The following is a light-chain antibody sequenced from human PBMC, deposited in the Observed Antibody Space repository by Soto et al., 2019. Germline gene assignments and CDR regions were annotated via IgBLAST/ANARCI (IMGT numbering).Light chain of an antibody. V-gene: IGLV2-14*01. J-gene: IGLJ2*01. Sequence: QSALTQPASVSGSPGQSITIACTGTSSDVGAYKYVSWYQQHPGKAPKLMIYDVTNRPSGVSNSFSGSKSGNTASLTISGLQAEDEADYYCGSYTSGSPLVFGGGTKVTVL. CDR3: GSYTSGSPLV. CDR2: DVT. CDR1: SSDVGAYKY.